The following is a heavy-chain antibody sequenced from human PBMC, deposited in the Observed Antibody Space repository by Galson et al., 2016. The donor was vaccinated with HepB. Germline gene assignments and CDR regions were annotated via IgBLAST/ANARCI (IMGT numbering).Heavy chain of an antibody. CDR2: ISSSSAII. V-gene: IGHV3-11*01. D-gene: IGHD2-2*01. J-gene: IGHJ4*02. CDR3: ARAQSRYCSSTGCYFLDN. Sequence: SLRLSCAASRFTFGDYYMSWVRQAPGKGLEWISYISSSSAIIYYADSVEGRFTVSRYNAKSALHLQMDSLTVEDTAVYYCARAQSRYCSSTGCYFLDNWGQGTLVTVSS. CDR1: RFTFGDYY.